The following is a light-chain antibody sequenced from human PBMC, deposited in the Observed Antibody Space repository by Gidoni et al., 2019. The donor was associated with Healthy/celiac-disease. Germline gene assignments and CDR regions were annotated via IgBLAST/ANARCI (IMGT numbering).Light chain of an antibody. CDR2: AAS. Sequence: DIQMTQSPSSLSASVGDRVTIPCRASQSISSYLHWYQQKPGKAPKLLIYAASSLQSGVPSRFGGSGSGTDFTLTISSLQPEDFATYYCQQSYSTPLTFXGXTKVEIK. J-gene: IGKJ4*01. CDR3: QQSYSTPLT. CDR1: QSISSY. V-gene: IGKV1-39*01.